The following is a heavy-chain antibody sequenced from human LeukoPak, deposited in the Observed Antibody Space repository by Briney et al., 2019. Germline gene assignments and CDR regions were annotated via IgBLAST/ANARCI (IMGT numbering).Heavy chain of an antibody. V-gene: IGHV3-9*01. CDR2: ISWSSGII. J-gene: IGHJ3*02. CDR3: AKDTGSPADAITMEDNAFDI. CDR1: GFIFDDHG. D-gene: IGHD3-3*01. Sequence: GGSLRLSCAASGFIFDDHGMHWVRQAPGKGLEWVSGISWSSGIIGYADSEKGRFTISRDNAKNSLDLQMESLRAEDTAVYYCAKDTGSPADAITMEDNAFDIWGQGTMVTVSS.